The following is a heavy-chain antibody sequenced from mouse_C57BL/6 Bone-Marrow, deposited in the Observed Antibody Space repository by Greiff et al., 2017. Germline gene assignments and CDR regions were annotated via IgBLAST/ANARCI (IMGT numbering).Heavy chain of an antibody. CDR1: GYSITSGYY. D-gene: IGHD1-1*01. Sequence: ESGPGLVKPSQSLSLTCSVTGYSITSGYYWNWIRQFPGNTLEWMGYISYDGSHNYNPSLKNRISIHRDTSKNQFFLKLNSVTTEDTATDYCARSLSYYNGRWLAYWGQGTLVTVSA. V-gene: IGHV3-6*01. CDR3: ARSLSYYNGRWLAY. CDR2: ISYDGSH. J-gene: IGHJ3*01.